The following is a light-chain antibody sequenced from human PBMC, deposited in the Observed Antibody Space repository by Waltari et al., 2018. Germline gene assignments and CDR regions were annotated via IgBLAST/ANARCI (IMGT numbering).Light chain of an antibody. CDR1: MVPQKY. J-gene: IGLJ2*01. CDR3: SSAGEKKVE. CDR2: KDT. V-gene: IGLV3-27*01. Sequence: SYELTQPSSVSVSPGQTARITCSGDMVPQKYIRWFQQKPGQAPVLVIYKDTKRPSGIPVRVSGFTSGATDTVTISGARVEDEADYSCSSAGEKKVEFGGGTKLTVL.